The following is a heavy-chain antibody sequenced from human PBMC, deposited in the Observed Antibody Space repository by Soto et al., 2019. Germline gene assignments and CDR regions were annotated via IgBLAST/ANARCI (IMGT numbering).Heavy chain of an antibody. J-gene: IGHJ3*02. CDR3: ARSVVGQWFGELSSVAFDT. Sequence: QLQLQESGPGLVKPSETLSLTCTVSGGSITNNIYYWGWIRQPPGKGLEWIGSLFHRGNTYYTPSLKSRVTISVDTSKNHFSLKMTSVTAADTAVYFCARSVVGQWFGELSSVAFDTWGPGTMVTVSS. D-gene: IGHD3-10*01. CDR2: LFHRGNT. CDR1: GGSITNNIYY. V-gene: IGHV4-39*02.